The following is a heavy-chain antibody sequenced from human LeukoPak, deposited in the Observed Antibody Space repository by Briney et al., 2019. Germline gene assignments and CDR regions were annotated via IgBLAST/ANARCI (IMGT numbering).Heavy chain of an antibody. J-gene: IGHJ5*02. CDR3: ARRVVVPAANNWFDP. CDR2: IYYSGST. Sequence: PSETLSLTCTVSGGSISSSSYYWGWIRQPPGKGLEWIGSIYYSGSTYYNPSLKSRVTISVDTSKNQFSLKLSSGTAADTAVYYCARRVVVPAANNWFDPWGQGTLVTVSS. CDR1: GGSISSSSYY. V-gene: IGHV4-39*01. D-gene: IGHD2-2*01.